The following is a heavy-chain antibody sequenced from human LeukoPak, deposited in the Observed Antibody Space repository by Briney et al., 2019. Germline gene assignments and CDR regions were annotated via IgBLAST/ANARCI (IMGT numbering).Heavy chain of an antibody. CDR1: GGSFSGYY. CDR3: AXXXRLXFGELIGSGFDY. CDR2: INHSGST. V-gene: IGHV4-34*01. Sequence: SETLSLTCAVYGGSFSGYYWSWIRQPPGKGLEWIGEINHSGSTNYNPSLKSRVTISVDTSKNQFSLKLSSVTAGDTAVYYCAXXXRLXFGELIGSGFDYWGQGTLVTVSS. D-gene: IGHD3-10*01. J-gene: IGHJ4*02.